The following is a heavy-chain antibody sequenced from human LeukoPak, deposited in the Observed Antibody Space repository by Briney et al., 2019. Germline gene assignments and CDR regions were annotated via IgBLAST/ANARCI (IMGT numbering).Heavy chain of an antibody. CDR3: AREKGIMIRKMAFEM. D-gene: IGHD3-16*01. V-gene: IGHV3-21*01. Sequence: RGSLRLSCAASGVSFSSYSMNWVRQAPGKGLEWVSSITSGRSYIYYAHSVKGRFTISRDNAQNSLYLQINSLRVEDTAVYYCAREKGIMIRKMAFEMWGQGTMVTVSS. J-gene: IGHJ3*02. CDR2: ITSGRSYI. CDR1: GVSFSSYS.